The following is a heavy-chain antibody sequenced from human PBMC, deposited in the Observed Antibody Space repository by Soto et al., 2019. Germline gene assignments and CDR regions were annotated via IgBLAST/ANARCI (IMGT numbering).Heavy chain of an antibody. CDR2: IYYSGST. V-gene: IGHV4-59*08. CDR3: ARQGFGPLHGLVDV. J-gene: IGHJ6*02. Sequence: PSETLSLTCAVYGGSFSGYYWSWIRQPPGKGLEWIGYIYYSGSTNYNPSLKSRVTISVDTSKNQFSLKLSSVTAADTAVYYCARQGFGPLHGLVDVWGQGTTVTVSS. CDR1: GGSFSGYY. D-gene: IGHD3-10*01.